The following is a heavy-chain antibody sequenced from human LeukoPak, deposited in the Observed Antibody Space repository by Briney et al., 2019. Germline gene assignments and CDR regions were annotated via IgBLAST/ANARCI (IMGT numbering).Heavy chain of an antibody. D-gene: IGHD3-22*01. CDR3: ARDLYDSSGYGAFDI. J-gene: IGHJ3*02. V-gene: IGHV1-46*01. CDR2: INPSGGST. Sequence: GASVKVSCKASGYTFTGYYMHWVRQAPGQGLEWMGIINPSGGSTSYAQKFQGRVTMTRDTSTSTVYMELSSLRSEDTAVYYCARDLYDSSGYGAFDIWGQGTMVTVSS. CDR1: GYTFTGYY.